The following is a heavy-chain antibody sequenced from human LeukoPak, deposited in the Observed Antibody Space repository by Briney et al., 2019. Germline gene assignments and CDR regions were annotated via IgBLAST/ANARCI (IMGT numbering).Heavy chain of an antibody. CDR3: ATMLEGYYFDY. CDR2: IIPILGIA. CDR1: GGTFGSYA. D-gene: IGHD2-8*01. J-gene: IGHJ4*02. V-gene: IGHV1-69*04. Sequence: ASVKVSCKASGGTFGSYAISWVRQAPGQGLEWMGRIIPILGIANYAQKFQGRVTITADKSTSTAYMELSSLRSEDTAVYYCATMLEGYYFDYWGQGTLVTVSS.